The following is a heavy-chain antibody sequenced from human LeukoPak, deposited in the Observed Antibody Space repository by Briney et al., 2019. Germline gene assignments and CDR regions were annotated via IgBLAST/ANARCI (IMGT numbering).Heavy chain of an antibody. V-gene: IGHV3-74*01. D-gene: IGHD2-15*01. CDR1: APTFTTVW. Sequence: GGSLRLSCAASAPTFTTVWMHWVRQAPGKGLVWVSRINSVGSSTSYADSVKGRFTISRDNAKNTLYLQMNSLRAEDTAVYYCARVVVVASTTPFDYWGQGTLVTVSS. CDR3: ARVVVVASTTPFDY. J-gene: IGHJ4*02. CDR2: INSVGSST.